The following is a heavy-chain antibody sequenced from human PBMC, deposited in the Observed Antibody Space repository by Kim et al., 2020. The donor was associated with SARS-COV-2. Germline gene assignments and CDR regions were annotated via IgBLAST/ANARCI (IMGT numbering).Heavy chain of an antibody. CDR3: ARVLVVAATANWFDP. V-gene: IGHV4-39*01. CDR1: GGSISSSSYY. D-gene: IGHD2-15*01. J-gene: IGHJ5*02. CDR2: IYYSGST. Sequence: SETLSLTCTVSGGSISSSSYYWGWIRQPPGQGLEWIGSIYYSGSTYYNPSLKSRVTISVDTSKNQFSLKLSSVTAADTAVYYCARVLVVAATANWFDPWGQGTLVTVSS.